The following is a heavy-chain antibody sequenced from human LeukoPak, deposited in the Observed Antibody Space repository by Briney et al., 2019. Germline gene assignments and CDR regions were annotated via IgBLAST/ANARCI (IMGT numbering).Heavy chain of an antibody. Sequence: ASVKVSCKASGYTFTGYYIHWVRQAPGQGLEWMGMIYPRDGSTSYAQKFQGRVTVTRDTSTSTVHMDLSGLRSEDTAVYYCARDQEGFDYWGQGTLVTVSS. V-gene: IGHV1-46*01. CDR1: GYTFTGYY. CDR2: IYPRDGST. J-gene: IGHJ4*02. CDR3: ARDQEGFDY.